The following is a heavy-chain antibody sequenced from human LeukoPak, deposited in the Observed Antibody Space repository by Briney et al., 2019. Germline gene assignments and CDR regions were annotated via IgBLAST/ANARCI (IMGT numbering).Heavy chain of an antibody. D-gene: IGHD1-26*01. CDR3: ARAQVGAPTDL. V-gene: IGHV3-74*01. J-gene: IGHJ5*02. CDR2: IHGDGDNI. Sequence: PRGSLRLSWAASGLPFSSYAMYWVRQAPGKGLVWVARIHGDGDNISYADSVRGRFTISRDNAKDTLYLHMNSLRPEDTDVYYCARAQVGAPTDLGGQGTLVTVSS. CDR1: GLPFSSYA.